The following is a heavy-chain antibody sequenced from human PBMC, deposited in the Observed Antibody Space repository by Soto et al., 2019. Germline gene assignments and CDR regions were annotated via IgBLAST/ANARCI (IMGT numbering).Heavy chain of an antibody. J-gene: IGHJ4*02. CDR1: GFTFGDYA. V-gene: IGHV3-49*03. CDR3: TRDQMHDFWSGYYIGY. Sequence: GGSLRLSCTASGFTFGDYAMSWFRQAPGKGLEWVGFIRSKAYGVTTEYAASVKGRFTISRDDSKSIAYLQMNSLKTEDTAVYYCTRDQMHDFWSGYYIGYWGQGTLVTVSS. D-gene: IGHD3-3*01. CDR2: IRSKAYGVTT.